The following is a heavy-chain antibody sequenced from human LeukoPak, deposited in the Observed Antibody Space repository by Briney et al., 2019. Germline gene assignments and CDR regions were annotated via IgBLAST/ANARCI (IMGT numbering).Heavy chain of an antibody. V-gene: IGHV3-30-3*01. J-gene: IGHJ4*02. CDR2: ISYDGSNK. Sequence: PGGSLRLSCAASGFTFSSYAMHWVGQAPGKGLEWVAVISYDGSNKYYADSVKGRFTISRDNSKNTLYLQMNSLRAEDTAVYYCARDPDGYWGQGTLVTVSS. CDR3: ARDPDGY. CDR1: GFTFSSYA.